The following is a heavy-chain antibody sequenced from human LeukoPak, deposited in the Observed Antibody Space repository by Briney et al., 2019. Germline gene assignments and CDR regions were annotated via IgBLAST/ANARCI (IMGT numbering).Heavy chain of an antibody. J-gene: IGHJ5*02. CDR1: GGTFSSYA. Sequence: ASVKVSCKASGGTFSSYAISWVRQAPGQGLEWMGWINPNSGGTNYAQKFQGRVTMTRDTSISTAYMELSRLRSDDTAVYYCARVRSRTYDYGDYVDNWFDPWGQGTLVTVSS. CDR3: ARVRSRTYDYGDYVDNWFDP. D-gene: IGHD4-17*01. CDR2: INPNSGGT. V-gene: IGHV1-2*02.